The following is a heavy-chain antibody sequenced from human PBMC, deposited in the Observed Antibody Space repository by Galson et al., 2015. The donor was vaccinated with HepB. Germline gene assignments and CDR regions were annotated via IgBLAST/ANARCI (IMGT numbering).Heavy chain of an antibody. V-gene: IGHV1-46*01. CDR3: ARDGANLGGTSMGAVY. J-gene: IGHJ4*02. CDR1: GYTFTSYY. CDR2: INPSGDSP. D-gene: IGHD1-26*01. Sequence: SVKVSCKASGYTFTSYYINWVRQAPGQGLEWMGIINPSGDSPRYAQKFQGRVTMTSDTSTRTVYMELRSLKSEDTAVYYCARDGANLGGTSMGAVYWGQGTLVTVSS.